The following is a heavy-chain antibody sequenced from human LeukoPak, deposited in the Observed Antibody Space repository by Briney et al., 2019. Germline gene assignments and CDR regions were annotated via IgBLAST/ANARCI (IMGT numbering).Heavy chain of an antibody. CDR1: GYTFTGYY. CDR3: ARGPPLYYDILTGVFDY. CDR2: INPNSGGT. D-gene: IGHD3-9*01. Sequence: GASVKVSCKASGYTFTGYYMHWVRRAPGQGLEWMGRINPNSGGTNYAQKFQGRVTMTRGTSISTAYMELSRLRSDDTAVYYCARGPPLYYDILTGVFDYWGQGTLVTVSS. J-gene: IGHJ4*02. V-gene: IGHV1-2*06.